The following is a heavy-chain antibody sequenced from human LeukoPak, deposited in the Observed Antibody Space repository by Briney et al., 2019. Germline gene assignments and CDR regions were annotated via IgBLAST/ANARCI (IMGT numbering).Heavy chain of an antibody. V-gene: IGHV4-34*01. CDR3: ARGRRRYDFWSGYSSVGWFDP. J-gene: IGHJ5*02. CDR1: GGSFSGYY. Sequence: SSETLSRTCAVYGGSFSGYYWSWIRQPPGKGLEWIGEINHSGSTNYNPSLKSRVTISVDTSKNQFSLKLSSVTAADTAVYYCARGRRRYDFWSGYSSVGWFDPWGQGTLVTVSS. D-gene: IGHD3-3*01. CDR2: INHSGST.